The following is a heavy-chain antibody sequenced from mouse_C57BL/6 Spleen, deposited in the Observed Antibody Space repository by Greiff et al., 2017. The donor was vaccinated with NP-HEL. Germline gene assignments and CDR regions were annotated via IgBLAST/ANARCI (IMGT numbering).Heavy chain of an antibody. J-gene: IGHJ2*01. Sequence: VQLQQPGAELVKPGASVKLSCKASGYTFTSYWMHWVKQRPGQGLEWIGMIHPNSGSTNYNEKFKSKATLTVDKSSSTAYMQLSSLTSEDFAVYYCASIYYDYDLYFDYWGQGTTLTVSS. CDR1: GYTFTSYW. D-gene: IGHD2-4*01. CDR3: ASIYYDYDLYFDY. CDR2: IHPNSGST. V-gene: IGHV1-64*01.